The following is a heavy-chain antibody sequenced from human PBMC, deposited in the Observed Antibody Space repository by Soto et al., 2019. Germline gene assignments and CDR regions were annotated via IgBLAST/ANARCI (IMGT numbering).Heavy chain of an antibody. CDR1: GFTFSSYA. Sequence: PGGSLRLSCAASGFTFSSYAMSWVRQAPGKGLEWVSAISGSGVTTYYADSVKGRITNSRDNSKNTLYLQMNSLRAEDTAVYYCAKVNGENVGATNYWGQGTLVTVS. D-gene: IGHD1-26*01. CDR2: ISGSGVTT. CDR3: AKVNGENVGATNY. J-gene: IGHJ4*02. V-gene: IGHV3-23*01.